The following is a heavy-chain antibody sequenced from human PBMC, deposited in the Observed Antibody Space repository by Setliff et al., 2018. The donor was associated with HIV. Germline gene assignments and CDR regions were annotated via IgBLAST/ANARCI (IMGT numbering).Heavy chain of an antibody. V-gene: IGHV1-46*01. Sequence: ASVKVSCKAFGYTFTSYFLHWVRQARGQGLEWLGIIDPNGGATNNAQKLQGRLTVTTDTSTGTLYMELSNLRSDDSAVYYCARAGGGATDQAFDIWGQGTMVTVSS. CDR1: GYTFTSYF. CDR3: ARAGGGATDQAFDI. CDR2: IDPNGGAT. D-gene: IGHD2-2*01. J-gene: IGHJ3*02.